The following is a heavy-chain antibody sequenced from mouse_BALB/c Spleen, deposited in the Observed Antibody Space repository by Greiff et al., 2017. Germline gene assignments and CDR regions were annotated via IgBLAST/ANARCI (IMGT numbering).Heavy chain of an antibody. D-gene: IGHD4-1*01. Sequence: VQLQQSGAELAKPGASVKMSCKASGYTFTSYWMHWVKQRPGQGLEWIGYINPSTGYTEYNQKFKDKATLTADKSSSTAYMQLSSLTSEDSAVYYCARDGLGQAWFAYWGQGTLVTVSA. CDR1: GYTFTSYW. CDR3: ARDGLGQAWFAY. CDR2: INPSTGYT. V-gene: IGHV1-7*01. J-gene: IGHJ3*01.